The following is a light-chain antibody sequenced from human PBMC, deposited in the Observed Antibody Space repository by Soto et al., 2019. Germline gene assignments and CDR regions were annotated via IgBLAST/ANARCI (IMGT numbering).Light chain of an antibody. CDR2: EVS. V-gene: IGLV2-8*01. CDR1: SSDVGGYNY. Sequence: QSVLTQPPSASGSPGQSVTISCTGTSSDVGGYNYVSWYQQHPGKAPKLMIYEVSKRPSGVPERFSGSKSGNTASLTVSGLEAEDEADYYCSSYAGRNNVVFGGGTKLAVL. CDR3: SSYAGRNNVV. J-gene: IGLJ2*01.